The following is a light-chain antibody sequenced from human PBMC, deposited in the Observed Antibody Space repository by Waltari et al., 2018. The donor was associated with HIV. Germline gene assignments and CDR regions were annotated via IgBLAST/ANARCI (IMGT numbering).Light chain of an antibody. CDR3: AAGHGSLNGRVV. CDR2: SNN. CDR1: SSNIGSNT. Sequence: QSVLTQPPSASGTPGQRVTISCSGSSSNIGSNTVNWYQQLPGTAPKLLIYSNNQRPSVIHARSSDSKSGTSASPAHSGLQSEDGTEYYRAAGHGSLNGRVVFCRGTKLTVL. V-gene: IGLV1-44*01. J-gene: IGLJ2*01.